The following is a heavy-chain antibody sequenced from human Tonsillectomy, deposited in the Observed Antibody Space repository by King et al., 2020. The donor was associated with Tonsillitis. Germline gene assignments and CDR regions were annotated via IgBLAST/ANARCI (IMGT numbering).Heavy chain of an antibody. CDR2: TRNKANNYAP. D-gene: IGHD3-22*01. CDR3: AFDSSGYGSFDY. J-gene: IGHJ4*02. V-gene: IGHV3-72*01. CDR1: GVTFSDRY. Sequence: EVQLVESGGGLVQPGGSLRLSCAASGVTFSDRYMDWVRQAPGKGLQWIGRTRNKANNYAPEYAASVNGRFTISRDASKNTLYLQMNSLKTEDTAVYYCAFDSSGYGSFDYWGQGTLVTVSS.